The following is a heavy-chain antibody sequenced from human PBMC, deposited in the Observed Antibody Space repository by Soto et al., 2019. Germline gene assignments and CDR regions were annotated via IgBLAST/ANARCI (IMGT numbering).Heavy chain of an antibody. D-gene: IGHD1-26*01. V-gene: IGHV3-74*01. CDR3: TRGGLLYALDV. J-gene: IGHJ6*02. CDR2: INGDGRSA. Sequence: EVQLVESGGGLVQPGGSLRLSCAASGFTFSNHWMHWVRQAPGEGLAWVSQINGDGRSATYADSVRGRFTISRDNAKNTLYLQMNSLSAADTAVYYCTRGGLLYALDVWGQGTSVTVSS. CDR1: GFTFSNHW.